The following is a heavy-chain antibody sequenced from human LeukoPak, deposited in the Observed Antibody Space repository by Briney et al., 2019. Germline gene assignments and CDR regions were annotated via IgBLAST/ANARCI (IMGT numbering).Heavy chain of an antibody. J-gene: IGHJ3*01. V-gene: IGHV3-23*01. CDR2: IGSSGGST. Sequence: SGGSLRLSCAASGFTFSSAAMTWVRQAPGKGLEWVSLIGSSGGSTYYADSVKGRFTISRDNSKNTLSLQMNSLRVEDTAIHYCAKDIQLSTWGLGTMVTVSS. CDR1: GFTFSSAA. D-gene: IGHD5-24*01. CDR3: AKDIQLST.